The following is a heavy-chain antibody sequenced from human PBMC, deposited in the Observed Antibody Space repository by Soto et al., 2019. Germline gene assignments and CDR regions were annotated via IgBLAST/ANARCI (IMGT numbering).Heavy chain of an antibody. D-gene: IGHD5-12*01. CDR2: IHPGGSS. CDR3: VGIYRNDYYYTDV. V-gene: IGHV4-39*01. Sequence: SETLSLTCTVSGGPIRSSDYYWGWVRQPPGGGLEWIGTIHPGGSSYYNPSLKSRVTISADTSTNKFSLKLTSVTAADTAVYYYVGIYRNDYYYTDVWGKGTAVTVSS. CDR1: GGPIRSSDYY. J-gene: IGHJ6*03.